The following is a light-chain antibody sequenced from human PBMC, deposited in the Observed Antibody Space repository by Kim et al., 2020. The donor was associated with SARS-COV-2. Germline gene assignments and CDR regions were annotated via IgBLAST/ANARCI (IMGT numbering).Light chain of an antibody. J-gene: IGKJ2*01. CDR3: MQGLQVPHT. CDR2: LGP. V-gene: IGKV2-28*01. CDR1: QSLLHSNGYVY. Sequence: DIVMTQSPPSLPVTPGEPASISCRSSQSLLHSNGYVYVTWCLQTRGQSPHLMIYLGPNRASGVPDRFSGSGSGTDFTLRISRVEAEDVGVYYCMQGLQVPHTLGQGTKLEI.